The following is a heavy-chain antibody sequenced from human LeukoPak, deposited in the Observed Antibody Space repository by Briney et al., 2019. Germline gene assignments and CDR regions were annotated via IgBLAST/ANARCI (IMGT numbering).Heavy chain of an antibody. CDR2: IYSGGST. D-gene: IGHD1-14*01. CDR1: GFTVSSNY. Sequence: GGSLRLSCAASGFTVSSNYMSWVRQAPGKGLEWVSVIYSGGSTYYADSVKDRFTISRHNSKNTPYLQMNSLRAEDTAVYYCARDRRYQGRRSYGMDVWGQGTTVTVSS. J-gene: IGHJ6*02. V-gene: IGHV3-53*04. CDR3: ARDRRYQGRRSYGMDV.